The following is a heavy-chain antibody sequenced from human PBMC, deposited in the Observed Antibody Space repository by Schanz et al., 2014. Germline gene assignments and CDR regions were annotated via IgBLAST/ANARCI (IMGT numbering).Heavy chain of an antibody. CDR2: INWNGGST. Sequence: EVQLLESGGGLVQPGGSLRLSCSASGFGFDDYAMSWVRQAPGKGLEWVSGINWNGGSTGYADSVKGRFTISRDNAKNSLYLQMNSLRAEDTAVYYCAREVGLYDRGWFDPWGQGTLVTVSS. D-gene: IGHD3-22*01. V-gene: IGHV3-20*04. J-gene: IGHJ5*02. CDR1: GFGFDDYA. CDR3: AREVGLYDRGWFDP.